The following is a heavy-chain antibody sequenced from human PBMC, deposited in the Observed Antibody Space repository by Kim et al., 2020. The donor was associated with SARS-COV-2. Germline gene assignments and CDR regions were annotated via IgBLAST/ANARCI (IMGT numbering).Heavy chain of an antibody. J-gene: IGHJ4*02. Sequence: GGSLRLSCAASGFTFSSYGMHWVRQAPGKGLEWVAVISYDGSNKYYADSVKGRFTISRDNSKNTLYLQMNSLRAEDTAVYYCANGYRDSSGLPFDYWGQGTLVTVSS. CDR3: ANGYRDSSGLPFDY. V-gene: IGHV3-30*18. D-gene: IGHD3-22*01. CDR2: ISYDGSNK. CDR1: GFTFSSYG.